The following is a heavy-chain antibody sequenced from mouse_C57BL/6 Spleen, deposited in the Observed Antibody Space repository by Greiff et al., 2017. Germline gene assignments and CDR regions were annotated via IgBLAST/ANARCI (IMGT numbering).Heavy chain of an antibody. V-gene: IGHV1-85*01. Sequence: QVQLKESGPELVKPGASVKLSCKASGYTFTSYDINWVKQRPGQGLEWIGWIYPRDGSTKYNEKFKGKATLTVDTSSSTAYMELHSLTSEDSAVYFCAREVTGQLRLPGYFDYWGQGTTLTVSS. J-gene: IGHJ2*01. CDR3: AREVTGQLRLPGYFDY. D-gene: IGHD3-2*02. CDR1: GYTFTSYD. CDR2: IYPRDGST.